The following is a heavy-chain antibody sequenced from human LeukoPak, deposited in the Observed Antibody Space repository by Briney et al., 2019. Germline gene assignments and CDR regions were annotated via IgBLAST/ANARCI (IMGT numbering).Heavy chain of an antibody. CDR1: GGSISNYY. Sequence: PSETLSLTCTVSGGSISNYYWSWIRQPPGKGLEWIGYIYYSGSTKYNPSLKSRVTISVDTSKNQFSLRLSSVTAADTAVYYCARDWGVSARPGYMDVWGKGTTVTVSS. V-gene: IGHV4-59*01. CDR2: IYYSGST. CDR3: ARDWGVSARPGYMDV. D-gene: IGHD6-6*01. J-gene: IGHJ6*03.